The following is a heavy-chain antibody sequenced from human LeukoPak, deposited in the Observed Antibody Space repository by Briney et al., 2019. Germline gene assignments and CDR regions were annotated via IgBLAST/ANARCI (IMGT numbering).Heavy chain of an antibody. CDR1: GFTFSSYS. CDR3: AREAPNTMWNFDAFDI. Sequence: GGSLRLSCAASGFTFSSYSMNWVRQAPGKGLEWVSYISSSSSTIYYADSVKVRFTMSRDNAKNSLYLQMNSLRAEDTAVYYCAREAPNTMWNFDAFDIWGQGTMVTVSS. J-gene: IGHJ3*02. D-gene: IGHD3-10*02. V-gene: IGHV3-48*01. CDR2: ISSSSSTI.